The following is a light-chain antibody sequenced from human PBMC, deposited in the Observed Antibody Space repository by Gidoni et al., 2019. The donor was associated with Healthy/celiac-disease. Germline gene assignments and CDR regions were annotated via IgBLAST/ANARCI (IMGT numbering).Light chain of an antibody. J-gene: IGKJ4*01. V-gene: IGKV3-15*01. CDR1: QSVSSN. CDR2: GAS. CDR3: QQYNNWPPVLT. Sequence: EIVMTQSPATLSVSPGERATLSCRASQSVSSNLAWYQQKPGQAPRLLIYGASTRATGIPARFSGSGSGTEFTLTISSLQPEDFAVYYCQQYNNWPPVLTFGGGTKVEIK.